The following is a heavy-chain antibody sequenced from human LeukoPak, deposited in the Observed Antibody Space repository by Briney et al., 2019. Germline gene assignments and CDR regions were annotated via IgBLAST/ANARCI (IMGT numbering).Heavy chain of an antibody. V-gene: IGHV4-4*09. J-gene: IGHJ4*02. CDR1: GASISHYY. CDR2: IHTSGGS. Sequence: ASETLSLTCTVSGASISHYYWSWIRQTLAKGLEWMGHIHTSGGSTYYPSLKSRLTMSIDTSRNQLSLKLTSVTAADTAVYFCARLGSYHDFWGQGALVTVSS. D-gene: IGHD1-26*01. CDR3: ARLGSYHDF.